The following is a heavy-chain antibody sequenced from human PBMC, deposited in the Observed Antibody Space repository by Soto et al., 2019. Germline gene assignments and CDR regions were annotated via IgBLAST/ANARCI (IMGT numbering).Heavy chain of an antibody. J-gene: IGHJ4*02. CDR2: IYYSGST. Sequence: QLQLQESGPGLVKPSETLSLTCTVSGGSISSSSYYWGWIRQPPGKGLEWIGSIYYSGSTYYNPSLKSRVTISVDTSKNQFSLKLSSVTAADTAVYYCARSSDPASFDYWGQGTLVTVSS. CDR3: ARSSDPASFDY. CDR1: GGSISSSSYY. V-gene: IGHV4-39*01. D-gene: IGHD2-21*02.